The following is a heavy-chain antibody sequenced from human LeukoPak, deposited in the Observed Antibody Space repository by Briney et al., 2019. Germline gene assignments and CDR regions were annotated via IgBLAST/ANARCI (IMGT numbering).Heavy chain of an antibody. V-gene: IGHV1-3*01. CDR2: INAGNGNT. Sequence: ASVKVSCRASGYTFTSYAMHWVRQAPGQRLEWMGWINAGNGNTKYSQKFQGRVTITRDTSASTAYMELRSLRSEDTAVYYCASYSRYEYYFDYWGQGTLVTVSS. J-gene: IGHJ4*02. CDR3: ASYSRYEYYFDY. D-gene: IGHD5-12*01. CDR1: GYTFTSYA.